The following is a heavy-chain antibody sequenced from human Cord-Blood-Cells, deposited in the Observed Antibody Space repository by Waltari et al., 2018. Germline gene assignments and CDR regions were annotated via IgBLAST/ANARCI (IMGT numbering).Heavy chain of an antibody. D-gene: IGHD3-3*01. CDR2: IYYSGST. Sequence: QVQLQESGPGLVKPSETLSLTCTVSGGSISSHYWSWTRQPPGKGLEWIGYIYYSGSTNYNPSLKSRVTISVDTSKNQFSLKLSSVTAADTAVYYCARGANDFWSGYYNYWGQGTLVTVSS. CDR3: ARGANDFWSGYYNY. CDR1: GGSISSHY. J-gene: IGHJ4*02. V-gene: IGHV4-59*11.